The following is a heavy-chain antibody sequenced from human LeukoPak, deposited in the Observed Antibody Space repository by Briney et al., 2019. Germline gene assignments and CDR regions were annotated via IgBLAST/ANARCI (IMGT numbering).Heavy chain of an antibody. D-gene: IGHD6-19*01. J-gene: IGHJ6*03. CDR1: GFTFSNAW. CDR3: TTEERWLTMGGYYYYYMDV. CDR2: IKSKTDGGTT. Sequence: TGGSLRLSCAAPGFTFSNAWMSWVRQAPGKGLEWVGRIKSKTDGGTTDYAAPVKGRFTISRDDSKNTLYLQMNSLKTEDTAVYYCTTEERWLTMGGYYYYYMDVWGKGTTVTISS. V-gene: IGHV3-15*01.